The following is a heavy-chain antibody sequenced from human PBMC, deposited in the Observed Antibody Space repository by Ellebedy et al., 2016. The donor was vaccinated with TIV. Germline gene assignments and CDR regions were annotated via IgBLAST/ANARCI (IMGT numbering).Heavy chain of an antibody. V-gene: IGHV3-21*03. Sequence: GESLKISCVASGFTFSNYNMNWVRQSPGKGLEWVSSIRSTGSDKYYAESVKGRFTISRDNAQNTLFLQMNSLRVEDTAVYYCARGLSTPDSWGQGTLVIVSS. D-gene: IGHD2-15*01. CDR1: GFTFSNYN. CDR3: ARGLSTPDS. J-gene: IGHJ4*02. CDR2: IRSTGSDK.